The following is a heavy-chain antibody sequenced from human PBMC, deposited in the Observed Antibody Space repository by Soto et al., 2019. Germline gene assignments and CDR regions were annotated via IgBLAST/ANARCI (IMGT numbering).Heavy chain of an antibody. Sequence: QVQVVQSGPELKKPGASVKVSCKAQGYIFTKYGIGWVRQAPGHGLEWMGLINVYNGDRKVAQKFQDRVSMTTDTATDTAYMELKSLRSGDTAVYYRARLQLGGDRMLNWFDPWGQGTLVTVSS. J-gene: IGHJ5*02. V-gene: IGHV1-18*01. CDR2: INVYNGDR. D-gene: IGHD2-21*02. CDR1: GYIFTKYG. CDR3: ARLQLGGDRMLNWFDP.